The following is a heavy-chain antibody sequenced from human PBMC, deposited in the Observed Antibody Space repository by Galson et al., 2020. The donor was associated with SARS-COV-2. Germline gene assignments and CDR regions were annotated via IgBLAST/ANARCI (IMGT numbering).Heavy chain of an antibody. D-gene: IGHD2-2*01. V-gene: IGHV1-58*01. CDR3: AAPSCSSTSCYDAFDI. Sequence: SVKVSCKASRFTFTSSAVQWVRQARGQRLEWIGWIVVGSGNTNYAQKFQERVTITRDMSTSTAYMELSSLRSEDTAVYYCAAPSCSSTSCYDAFDIWGQGTMVTVSS. CDR2: IVVGSGNT. CDR1: RFTFTSSA. J-gene: IGHJ3*02.